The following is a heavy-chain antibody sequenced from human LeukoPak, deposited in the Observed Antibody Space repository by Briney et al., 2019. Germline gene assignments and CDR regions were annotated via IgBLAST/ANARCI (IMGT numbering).Heavy chain of an antibody. D-gene: IGHD3-3*01. Sequence: PSETLSLTCAVYGGSFSGYYWSWIRLPPGKGLEWIGEINHSGSTNYNPSLKSRVTISVDTSKNQFSLKLSSVTAADTAVYYCARGLNYDFWSGYYYYGMDVWGQGTTVTVSS. J-gene: IGHJ6*02. V-gene: IGHV4-34*01. CDR3: ARGLNYDFWSGYYYYGMDV. CDR2: INHSGST. CDR1: GGSFSGYY.